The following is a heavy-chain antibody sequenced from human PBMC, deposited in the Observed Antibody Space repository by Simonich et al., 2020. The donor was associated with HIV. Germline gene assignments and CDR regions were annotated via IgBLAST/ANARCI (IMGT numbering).Heavy chain of an antibody. D-gene: IGHD4-17*01. CDR3: ARAVDYGDALDF. V-gene: IGHV3-74*01. CDR1: GFTFITYW. Sequence: EVQLVESGGGLVQPGGSLRLSCAASGFTFITYWMHCVRQAPVKERVWVSIINNVGISTNYANSVKGRFTISRDNAQNRLYLQINSLRAEDTAVYYCARAVDYGDALDFWGQGTLVTVSS. J-gene: IGHJ4*02. CDR2: INNVGIST.